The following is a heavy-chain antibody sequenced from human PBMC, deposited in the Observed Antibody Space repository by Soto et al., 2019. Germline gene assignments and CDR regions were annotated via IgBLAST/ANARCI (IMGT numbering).Heavy chain of an antibody. CDR2: IKSKTDGGTT. CDR1: GFTFSNAW. J-gene: IGHJ6*02. D-gene: IGHD2-15*01. Sequence: EMQLVESGGGLVKPGGSLRLSCAASGFTFSNAWMNWVRQAPGKGLKWVGRIKSKTDGGTTDYAAPVKGRFTISRDDSKNTLYLQMNSLKTEDTAVYYCTTGLCGGSCSYYYGMDVWGQGTTVTVSS. V-gene: IGHV3-15*07. CDR3: TTGLCGGSCSYYYGMDV.